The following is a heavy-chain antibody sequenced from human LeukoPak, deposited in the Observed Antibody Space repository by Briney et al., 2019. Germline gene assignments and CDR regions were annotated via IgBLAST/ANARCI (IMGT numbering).Heavy chain of an antibody. J-gene: IGHJ3*02. CDR3: AREGPTTAVGSGAPDI. Sequence: GGSLRLSCPASGFTFSDYTMQWLRLAPGKGLEWVAVIWHDGTYISYGDSVRGRFTISRDNSKNTLYLQMNSLRAEDTAVYYCAREGPTTAVGSGAPDIWGLGTMVTVSS. D-gene: IGHD6-13*01. CDR2: IWHDGTYI. V-gene: IGHV3-33*01. CDR1: GFTFSDYT.